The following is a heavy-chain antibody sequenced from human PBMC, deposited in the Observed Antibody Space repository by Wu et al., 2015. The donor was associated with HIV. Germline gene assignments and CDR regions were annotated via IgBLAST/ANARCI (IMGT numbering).Heavy chain of an antibody. Sequence: QVQLVQSGAEVKRPGASVKVSCKASGYTFTGYYMHWVRQAPGQGLEWMGWINPNSGGTNYAQKFQGRVTMTRDTSISTAYMELSRLRSDDTAVYYCARGSSGWVVRYGMDVVGPRGPRSPSP. V-gene: IGHV1-2*02. CDR1: GYTFTGYY. J-gene: IGHJ6*02. CDR2: INPNSGGT. D-gene: IGHD4-23*01. CDR3: ARGSSGWVVRYGMDV.